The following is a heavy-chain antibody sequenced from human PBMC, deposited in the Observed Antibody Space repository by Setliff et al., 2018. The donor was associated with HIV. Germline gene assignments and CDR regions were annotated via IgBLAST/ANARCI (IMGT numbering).Heavy chain of an antibody. D-gene: IGHD3-10*01. J-gene: IGHJ4*02. CDR1: GDSINSGNYY. CDR3: ATSPAGEILGSRPFYFDY. CDR2: IYYSGST. V-gene: IGHV4-31*03. Sequence: KPSETLSLTCTVSGDSINSGNYYWSWIRQHPGKGLEWIGYIYYSGSTYYSPSLKSRVTISEDTSKNQFSLKMRSVTAADTALYYCATSPAGEILGSRPFYFDYWGQGTLVTVSS.